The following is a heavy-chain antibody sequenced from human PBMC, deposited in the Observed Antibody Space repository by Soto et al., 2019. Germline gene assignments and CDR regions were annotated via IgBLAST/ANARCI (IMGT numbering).Heavy chain of an antibody. V-gene: IGHV1-18*01. J-gene: IGHJ6*03. Sequence: ASVKVSCKASGYTFTSYGISWVRQAPGQGLEWMGWISVYNGNTNYAQKLQGRVTMTTDTSTTTAYMELRSLRSDDTAVYYCARVTGEGSRSFHYYMDVWGKGTTVTVSS. CDR3: ARVTGEGSRSFHYYMDV. D-gene: IGHD3-10*01. CDR1: GYTFTSYG. CDR2: ISVYNGNT.